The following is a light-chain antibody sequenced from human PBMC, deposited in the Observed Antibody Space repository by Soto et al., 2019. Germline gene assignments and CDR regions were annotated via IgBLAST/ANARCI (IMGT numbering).Light chain of an antibody. J-gene: IGKJ3*01. CDR2: LGS. Sequence: DIVMTQSPLSLPVTPGEPASISCRSSQRLLHSNGYNYLDWYLQKPGQSPQLLISLGSNRASGVPDRFIGSGSGTAFTLKISRVEAADVGVYHCMHALQTPHFGPGTKVDIK. V-gene: IGKV2-28*01. CDR3: MHALQTPH. CDR1: QRLLHSNGYNY.